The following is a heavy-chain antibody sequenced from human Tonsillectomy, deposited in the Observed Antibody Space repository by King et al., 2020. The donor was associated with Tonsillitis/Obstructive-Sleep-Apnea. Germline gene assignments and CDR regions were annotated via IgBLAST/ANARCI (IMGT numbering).Heavy chain of an antibody. CDR1: GFTFSNAW. CDR3: TTSTYYDFWSWVY. CDR2: INSKTDGGTT. J-gene: IGHJ4*02. V-gene: IGHV3-15*01. Sequence: VQLVESGGGLVKPGGSLRLSCAASGFTFSNAWMSWVRQAPGKGLEWVGRINSKTDGGTTDYAAPVKGRFNISSDDSKNTLYLQMNSLKTEDTAVYYCTTSTYYDFWSWVYWGQGTLVTVSS. D-gene: IGHD3-3*01.